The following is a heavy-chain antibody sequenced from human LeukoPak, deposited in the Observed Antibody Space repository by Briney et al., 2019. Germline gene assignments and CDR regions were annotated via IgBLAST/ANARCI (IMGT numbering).Heavy chain of an antibody. Sequence: GGSLRLSCAASGFTFSSYWMSWVHQAPGKGLEWVANIKQDGSEKYYVDSVKGRFTISRDNAKNSLYLQMNSLRAEDTAVYYCARDRYSSSPNWFDPWGQGTLVTVSS. CDR2: IKQDGSEK. V-gene: IGHV3-7*05. CDR1: GFTFSSYW. D-gene: IGHD6-13*01. CDR3: ARDRYSSSPNWFDP. J-gene: IGHJ5*02.